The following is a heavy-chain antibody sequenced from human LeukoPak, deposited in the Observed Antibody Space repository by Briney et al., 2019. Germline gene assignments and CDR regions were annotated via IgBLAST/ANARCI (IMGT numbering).Heavy chain of an antibody. Sequence: ASVKVSCKASGYSFTGYYMHWVRQAPGQGLEWMGWINPNNGGADYAQKFQGRVTMTRDTSISTAYIALSRLRSDETAVYYCARGPLEYCSGGSCYSGRNWFDPWGQGTQVTVSS. V-gene: IGHV1-2*02. CDR3: ARGPLEYCSGGSCYSGRNWFDP. CDR1: GYSFTGYY. D-gene: IGHD2-15*01. CDR2: INPNNGGA. J-gene: IGHJ5*02.